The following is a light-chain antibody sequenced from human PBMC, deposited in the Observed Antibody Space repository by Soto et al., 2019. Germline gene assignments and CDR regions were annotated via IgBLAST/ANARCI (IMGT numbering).Light chain of an antibody. V-gene: IGKV1-5*03. CDR3: QQYNSYTWT. Sequence: IQMTQSPSTLSAXXGXRVXXXXRXXXXXSSWXXWYQQKPGKAPKXXIXKXSSXXSGVPSRFXGSGSGTEFTLTISSLQPDDFATYYCQQYNSYTWTFGQGTKVDI. J-gene: IGKJ1*01. CDR1: XXXSSW. CDR2: KXS.